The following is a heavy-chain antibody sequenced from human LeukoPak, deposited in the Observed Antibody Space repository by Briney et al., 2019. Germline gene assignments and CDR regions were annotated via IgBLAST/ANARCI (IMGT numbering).Heavy chain of an antibody. Sequence: PSETLSLTCTVSGGSISSGSYYWSWIRQPAGKGLEWIGRVYTSGSTNYNPSLKSRVTISVDTSKNKFSLKLSSVTAADTAVYYCASLPAYGDTRFDYWGQGTLVTVSS. CDR2: VYTSGST. CDR1: GGSISSGSYY. V-gene: IGHV4-61*02. CDR3: ASLPAYGDTRFDY. D-gene: IGHD4-17*01. J-gene: IGHJ4*02.